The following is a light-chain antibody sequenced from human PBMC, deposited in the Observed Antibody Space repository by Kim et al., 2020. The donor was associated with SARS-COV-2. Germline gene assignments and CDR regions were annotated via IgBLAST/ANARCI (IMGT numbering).Light chain of an antibody. CDR3: QQYSSTPLT. V-gene: IGKV4-1*01. J-gene: IGKJ4*01. Sequence: ATINCKSSQSVLYSSRNKNYLAWYQQKPGQPPKLLIYWASTRESGVPDRFSGSGSGTDFTLTISSLQAEDVAVYYCQQYSSTPLTFGGGTKVEIK. CDR2: WAS. CDR1: QSVLYSSRNKNY.